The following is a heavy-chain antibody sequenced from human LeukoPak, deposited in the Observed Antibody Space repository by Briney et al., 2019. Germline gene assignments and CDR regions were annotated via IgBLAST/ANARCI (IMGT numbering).Heavy chain of an antibody. CDR3: ARVAAGLKYGADY. D-gene: IGHD1-14*01. CDR2: ISYAGST. J-gene: IGHJ4*02. CDR1: GASISSTGSY. V-gene: IGHV4-39*07. Sequence: PSETLSLTCTVSGASISSTGSYWAWIRQPPGKGLDWIGTISYAGSTNYNPSLNTRVTISTDTSNNRFSLRLSSVTDADTAVYYCARVAAGLKYGADYWGQGTLGTVSS.